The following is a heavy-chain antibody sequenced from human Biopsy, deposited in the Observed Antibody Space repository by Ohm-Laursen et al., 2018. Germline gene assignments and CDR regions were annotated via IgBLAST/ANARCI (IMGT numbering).Heavy chain of an antibody. V-gene: IGHV3-30*18. CDR2: IFYDGSNT. CDR1: GFTFNNYG. Sequence: SLRLSCAAPGFTFNNYGMQWVRQAPGKGLEWVAFIFYDGSNTYYADSVKGRFTISRDNSRDTLYLQMSSLRAEDTAVYYCAKDKYNYTPIGGFSMDVWGQGTTVTVSS. J-gene: IGHJ6*02. D-gene: IGHD1-1*01. CDR3: AKDKYNYTPIGGFSMDV.